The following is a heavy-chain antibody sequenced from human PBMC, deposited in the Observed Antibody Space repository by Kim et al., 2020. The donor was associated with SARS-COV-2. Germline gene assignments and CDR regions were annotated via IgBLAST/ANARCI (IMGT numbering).Heavy chain of an antibody. D-gene: IGHD4-4*01. Sequence: GSTYYACAVKGRFTISRDNSKDTLYLQMNSLRAEDTAVYYCATTLALFDYWGQGTLVTVSS. CDR2: GST. CDR3: ATTLALFDY. J-gene: IGHJ4*02. V-gene: IGHV3-66*01.